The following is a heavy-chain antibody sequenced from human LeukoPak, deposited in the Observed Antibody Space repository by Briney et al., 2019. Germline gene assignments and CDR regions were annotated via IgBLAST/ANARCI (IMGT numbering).Heavy chain of an antibody. Sequence: GASVKVSCKASGYTFTGYYMHWVRQAPGQGLEWMGWINPNSGGTNYAQKFQGRVTMTRDTSISTAYMELSRLRSDDTAVYYCARCALTSTIYGMDVWGQGTTVTVSS. CDR1: GYTFTGYY. CDR3: ARCALTSTIYGMDV. CDR2: INPNSGGT. D-gene: IGHD2-2*01. J-gene: IGHJ6*02. V-gene: IGHV1-2*02.